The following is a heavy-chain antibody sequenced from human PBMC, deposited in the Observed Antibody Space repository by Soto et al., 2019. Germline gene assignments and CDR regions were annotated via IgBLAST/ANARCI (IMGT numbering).Heavy chain of an antibody. V-gene: IGHV4-39*01. Sequence: PPETLSLTCTVSGGSISSSSYYWGWIRQPPGKGLEWIGSIYYSGSTYYNPSLKSRVTISVDTSKNQFSLKLSSVTAADTAVYYCARGRPAAIGAADYWGQGTLVTVSS. CDR2: IYYSGST. D-gene: IGHD2-2*02. CDR3: ARGRPAAIGAADY. J-gene: IGHJ4*02. CDR1: GGSISSSSYY.